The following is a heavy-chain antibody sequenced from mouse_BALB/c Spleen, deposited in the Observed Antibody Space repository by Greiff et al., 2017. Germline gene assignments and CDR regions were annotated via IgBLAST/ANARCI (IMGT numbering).Heavy chain of an antibody. V-gene: IGHV2-6-7*01. CDR1: GFSLTGYG. CDR3: ARNPPYYYGSSWYFDV. J-gene: IGHJ1*01. Sequence: VQLQQSGPGLVAPSQSLSITCTVSGFSLTGYGVNWVRQPPGKGLEWLGMIWGDGSTDYNSALKSRLSISKDNSKSQVFLKMNSLQTDDTARYYCARNPPYYYGSSWYFDVWGAGTTVTVSS. CDR2: IWGDGST. D-gene: IGHD1-1*01.